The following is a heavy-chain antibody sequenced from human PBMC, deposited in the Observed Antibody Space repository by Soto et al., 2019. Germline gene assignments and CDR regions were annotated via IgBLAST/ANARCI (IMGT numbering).Heavy chain of an antibody. CDR2: INPNSGGT. J-gene: IGHJ4*02. Sequence: ASVKVSCKASGYTFTGYYMHWVRQAPGQGLEWMGWINPNSGGTNYAQKFQGRVTMTRDTSISTAYMELSRLRSDDTAVYYCAKVRAGGSGWYYGAHDYWGQGTLVTVSS. V-gene: IGHV1-2*02. D-gene: IGHD6-19*01. CDR1: GYTFTGYY. CDR3: AKVRAGGSGWYYGAHDY.